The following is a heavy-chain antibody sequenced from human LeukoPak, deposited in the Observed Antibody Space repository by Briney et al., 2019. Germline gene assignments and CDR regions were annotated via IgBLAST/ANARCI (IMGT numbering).Heavy chain of an antibody. V-gene: IGHV3-33*01. CDR1: GFTFSGYG. CDR3: APVDGSGRALPD. J-gene: IGHJ4*02. Sequence: PGGSLRLSCAASGFTFSGYGMHWVCQAPGEGLEWVAVIWYDGSNKYYADSVKGRFTISRDNSKNTLYLQMNSLRAEDTAVYYCAPVDGSGRALPDWGQGTLVTVSS. CDR2: IWYDGSNK. D-gene: IGHD3-10*01.